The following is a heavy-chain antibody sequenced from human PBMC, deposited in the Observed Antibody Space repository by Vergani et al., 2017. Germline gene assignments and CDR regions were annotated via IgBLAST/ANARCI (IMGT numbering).Heavy chain of an antibody. CDR1: GFTFGDHG. V-gene: IGHV3-30-3*01. CDR2: ISYDGTNK. J-gene: IGHJ6*03. CDR3: ARDRVDWSYSRYFYNYYMDV. Sequence: QVQLVESGGGVVQPGRSLRLSCAASGFTFGDHGIHWVRRAPGKELEWVALISYDGTNKYYTNSVRGRFTISRDNSKSTLFLQMNSLRVEDMAVYYCARDRVDWSYSRYFYNYYMDVWGKGTTVTVSS. D-gene: IGHD3-10*01.